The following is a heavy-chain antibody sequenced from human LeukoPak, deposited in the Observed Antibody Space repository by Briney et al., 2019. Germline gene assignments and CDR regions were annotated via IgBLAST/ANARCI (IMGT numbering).Heavy chain of an antibody. J-gene: IGHJ4*02. CDR2: IKPESGFT. Sequence: ASVKVSCKASGHAFTVRYMHWVRQVPGQGLEWMGVIKPESGFTNYAEKFQDRVTMSRDTSITTVYMELSSLGSGDTALYYCSTEDKYCKTTTCDDYWGQGTLVTVSS. D-gene: IGHD2/OR15-2a*01. V-gene: IGHV1-2*02. CDR3: STEDKYCKTTTCDDY. CDR1: GHAFTVRY.